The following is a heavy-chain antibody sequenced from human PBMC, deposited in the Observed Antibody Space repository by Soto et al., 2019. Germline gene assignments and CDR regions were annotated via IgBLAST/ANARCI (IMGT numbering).Heavy chain of an antibody. CDR3: ARDANLIVATIRGYFDY. CDR1: GYTFTTYY. J-gene: IGHJ4*02. Sequence: GASVKVSCKASGYTFTTYYMHWVRQAPGQGLEWLGIINPSGGSTSYAQKFQGRVTMTRDTSTSTVYMELSSLRSEDTAVYYCARDANLIVATIRGYFDYWGQGTVVTVSS. V-gene: IGHV1-46*01. CDR2: INPSGGST. D-gene: IGHD5-12*01.